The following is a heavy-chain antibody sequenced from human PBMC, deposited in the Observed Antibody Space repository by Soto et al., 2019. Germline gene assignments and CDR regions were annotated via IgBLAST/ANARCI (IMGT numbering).Heavy chain of an antibody. CDR1: GFTFSSYA. CDR2: ISGSGGST. V-gene: IGHV3-23*01. Sequence: GGSLRLSCAASGFTFSSYAMSWVRQAPGKGLEWVSAISGSGGSTYYADSVKGRFTISRDNSKNTLYLQMNSLRAEDTAVYYCAKDPIIAVAGSFFWFDPWGQGTLVTVSS. J-gene: IGHJ5*02. CDR3: AKDPIIAVAGSFFWFDP. D-gene: IGHD6-19*01.